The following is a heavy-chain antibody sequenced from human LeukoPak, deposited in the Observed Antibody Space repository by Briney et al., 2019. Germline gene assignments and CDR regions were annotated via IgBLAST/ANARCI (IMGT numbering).Heavy chain of an antibody. Sequence: ASVKVSCKASGYTFTTYAMHWVRQAPGQRLEWMGWISAGNGNTKYSQKFQGRVTITRDTSASKAYMELSSLRSEDTAIYYCARFTMTRGWFDPWGQGTLVTVSS. V-gene: IGHV1-3*01. CDR3: ARFTMTRGWFDP. D-gene: IGHD3-22*01. CDR1: GYTFTTYA. CDR2: ISAGNGNT. J-gene: IGHJ5*02.